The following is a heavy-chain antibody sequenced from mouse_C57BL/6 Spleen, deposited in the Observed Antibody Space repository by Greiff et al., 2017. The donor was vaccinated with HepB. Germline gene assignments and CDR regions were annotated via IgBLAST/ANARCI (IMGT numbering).Heavy chain of an antibody. D-gene: IGHD2-5*01. CDR2: ISSGSSTI. V-gene: IGHV5-17*01. Sequence: EVKVVESGGGLVKPGGSLKLSCAASGFTFSDYGMHWVRQAPEKGLEWVAYISSGSSTIYYADKVKGRFTISRDNAKNTLFLQLTSLRSEDTAMYYYARGDYSNLMDYWGQGTSVTVSS. J-gene: IGHJ4*01. CDR1: GFTFSDYG. CDR3: ARGDYSNLMDY.